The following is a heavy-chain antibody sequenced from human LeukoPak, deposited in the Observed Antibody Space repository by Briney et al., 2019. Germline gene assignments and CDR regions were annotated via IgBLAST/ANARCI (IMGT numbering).Heavy chain of an antibody. Sequence: GGSLRLSCAASGFTFSSYSMNWVRQAPGKGLAWVSSISSSSSYIYYADSVKGRFTISRDNAKNSLYLQMNSLRAEDTAVYYCARGLRSTSCPSGYDAFDIWGQGTMVTVSS. D-gene: IGHD2-2*01. CDR3: ARGLRSTSCPSGYDAFDI. J-gene: IGHJ3*02. V-gene: IGHV3-21*01. CDR1: GFTFSSYS. CDR2: ISSSSSYI.